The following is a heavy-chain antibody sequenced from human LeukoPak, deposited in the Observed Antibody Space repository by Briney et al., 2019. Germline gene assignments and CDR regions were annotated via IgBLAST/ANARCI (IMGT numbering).Heavy chain of an antibody. CDR3: VRGLLFPPDF. V-gene: IGHV1-8*01. Sequence: ASVQVSCTASGYTFINHDINWVRQAPGQGLEWMGWMNPNTGATGYAQKFRDRATMSANTSMSTAYLDLDRLTSDDTAVYICVRGLLFPPDFWGQGTLVSASS. D-gene: IGHD3-10*02. CDR2: MNPNTGAT. CDR1: GYTFINHD. J-gene: IGHJ4*02.